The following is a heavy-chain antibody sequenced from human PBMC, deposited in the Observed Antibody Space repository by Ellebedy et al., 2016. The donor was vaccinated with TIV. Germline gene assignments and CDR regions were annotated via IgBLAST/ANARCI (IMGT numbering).Heavy chain of an antibody. CDR3: ARGSGYCSSTSCSGGSD. CDR2: INSAGSST. Sequence: PGGSLRLSCAASGFTFTQYWLHWVRQAPGKGPVWVSRINSAGSSTTYADSVKGRFTISRDNAKNTLYLQMNSLRAEDTAVYYCARGSGYCSSTSCSGGSDWGQGTPVTVSS. D-gene: IGHD2-2*01. CDR1: GFTFTQYW. J-gene: IGHJ4*02. V-gene: IGHV3-74*01.